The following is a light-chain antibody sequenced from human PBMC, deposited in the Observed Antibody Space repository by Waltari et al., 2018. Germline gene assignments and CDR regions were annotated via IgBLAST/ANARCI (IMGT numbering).Light chain of an antibody. J-gene: IGKJ1*01. V-gene: IGKV3-15*01. Sequence: EIVMTPSPATLSVSPGERATLSCRASQRVRSNLAWYQQKPGQSPRLLIYGASTRATGIPARFSGSGSGTEFTLTISSMQSEDFAVYYCQQYNNWPRTFGQGTKVEIK. CDR1: QRVRSN. CDR3: QQYNNWPRT. CDR2: GAS.